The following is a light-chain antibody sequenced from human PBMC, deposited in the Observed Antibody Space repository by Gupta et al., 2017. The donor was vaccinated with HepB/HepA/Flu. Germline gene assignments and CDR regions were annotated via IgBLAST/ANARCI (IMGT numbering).Light chain of an antibody. CDR2: GKN. CDR3: NSRDSSGNHVV. Sequence: SPQLTQDPAVSVAFGQTVRLTCQRDSLRSYYASWYQQKPGQAPVLVIYGKNNRPSGIPDRFSGSSSGNTASLTITGAQAEDEADYYCNSRDSSGNHVVFGGGTKLTVL. J-gene: IGLJ2*01. CDR1: SLRSYY. V-gene: IGLV3-19*01.